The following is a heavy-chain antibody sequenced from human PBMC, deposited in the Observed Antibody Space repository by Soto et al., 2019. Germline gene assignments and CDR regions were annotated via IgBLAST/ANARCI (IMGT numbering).Heavy chain of an antibody. CDR2: IAPGNGNT. CDR1: GYTFTDYA. V-gene: IGHV1-3*01. J-gene: IGHJ4*02. CDR3: AKGSRMRTPDY. Sequence: QVQLVQSGAEVKKPGASVKVFCKASGYTFTDYAIHWVRQAPGQSLELMGWIAPGNGNTKYSQNFQGRVTITRDTSATTAYMELSSLRSEDTAVYYCAKGSRMRTPDYWGQGTLVTVSS.